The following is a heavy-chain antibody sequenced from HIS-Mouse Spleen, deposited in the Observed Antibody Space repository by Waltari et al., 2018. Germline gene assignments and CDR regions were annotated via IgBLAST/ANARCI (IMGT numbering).Heavy chain of an antibody. CDR1: DFTFSSYG. D-gene: IGHD6-19*01. V-gene: IGHV3-30*18. CDR3: AKASSGWLDY. J-gene: IGHJ4*02. CDR2: ISYDGSNK. Sequence: QVQLVESGGGVVQPGRSLRLSCADPDFTFSSYGLPWVRQAQGKGLEWVAVISYDGSNKYYADSVKGRFTISRDNSKNTLYLQMNSLRAEDTAVYYCAKASSGWLDYWGQGTLVTVSS.